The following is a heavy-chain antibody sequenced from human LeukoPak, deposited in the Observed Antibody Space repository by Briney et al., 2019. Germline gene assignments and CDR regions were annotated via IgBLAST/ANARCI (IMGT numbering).Heavy chain of an antibody. J-gene: IGHJ3*02. CDR3: ARDAYRLDAFDI. CDR1: GGSISSSN. CDR2: ISGSGGST. Sequence: PSGTLSLTCAVSGGSISSSNWWSWVRQPPGKGLGWVSAISGSGGSTYYADSVKGRFTISRDNSKNTLYLQMNSLRDEDTAVYYCARDAYRLDAFDIWGQGTMVTVSS. V-gene: IGHV3-23*01. D-gene: IGHD1-1*01.